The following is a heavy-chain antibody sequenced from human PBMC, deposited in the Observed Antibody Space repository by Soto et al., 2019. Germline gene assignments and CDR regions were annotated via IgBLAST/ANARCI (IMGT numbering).Heavy chain of an antibody. CDR2: IYYSGST. CDR1: GGSISSGDYY. J-gene: IGHJ4*02. CDR3: VRAQGSVSLVS. D-gene: IGHD3-10*01. V-gene: IGHV4-30-4*01. Sequence: QVQLQESGPGLVKPSQTLSLTCTVSGGSISSGDYYWSWIRQPPGKGLEWIGYIYYSGSTYYNPSLKSRVTISVDNSTNKFSLKLSSVTVADTAVYYCVRAQGSVSLVSWGQGTLVTVSS.